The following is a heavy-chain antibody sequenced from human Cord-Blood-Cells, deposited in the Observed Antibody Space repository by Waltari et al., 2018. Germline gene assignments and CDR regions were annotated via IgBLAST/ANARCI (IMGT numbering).Heavy chain of an antibody. D-gene: IGHD3-16*02. CDR1: GYSFTSYW. J-gene: IGHJ6*02. CDR3: ARPYYDYIWGSYRSTLDV. CDR2: IYPGDSDT. Sequence: EVQLVQSGAEVTKPGESLTISCKGSGYSFTSYWTGWVRQMPGKGLEWMGIIYPGDSDTRYSPSFQGQVTISADKSISTAYLQWSSLKASDTAMYYCARPYYDYIWGSYRSTLDVWGQGTTVTVSS. V-gene: IGHV5-51*01.